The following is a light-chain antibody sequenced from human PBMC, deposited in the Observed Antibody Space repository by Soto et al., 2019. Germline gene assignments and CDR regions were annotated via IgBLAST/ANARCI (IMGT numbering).Light chain of an antibody. Sequence: EIVLTQSPGTLSLSPGERATLSCRASQSVSSTYLAWYQQKPGQAPRLLIYGASTRATGIPDRFSGRGSGTDFTLTISRLELEDFAVYYCQQYGTLPELTFGGGTNVEIE. CDR1: QSVSSTY. V-gene: IGKV3-20*01. CDR2: GAS. CDR3: QQYGTLPELT. J-gene: IGKJ4*01.